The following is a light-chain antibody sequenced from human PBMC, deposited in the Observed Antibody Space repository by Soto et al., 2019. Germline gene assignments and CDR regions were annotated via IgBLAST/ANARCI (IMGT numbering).Light chain of an antibody. J-gene: IGKJ1*01. V-gene: IGKV3-20*01. CDR3: QQYGSLLWT. Sequence: EIVLTQSPGTLSLSLGERATLSCRASQSVSSSFLAWSQQKPGQAPRLLIYGASSRATCIPDRFRGSGSGKDYTLTISRLEPEDFAVYYCQQYGSLLWTFGQGTKVEI. CDR1: QSVSSSF. CDR2: GAS.